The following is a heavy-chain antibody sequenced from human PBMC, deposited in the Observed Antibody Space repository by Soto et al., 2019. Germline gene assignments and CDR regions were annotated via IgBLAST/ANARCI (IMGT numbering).Heavy chain of an antibody. CDR2: IIPIFGTA. J-gene: IGHJ6*04. Sequence: ASVKVSCKASGGTFSRYAISWVRQAPGQGLEWMGGIIPIFGTANYAQKFKGRVTITEAESKSTAYMELSSLRSADTAVYYWAIKALEESPAAIGAPDYGMDVWGEVTTVTVPQ. V-gene: IGHV1-69*13. D-gene: IGHD2-2*02. CDR3: AIKALEESPAAIGAPDYGMDV. CDR1: GGTFSRYA.